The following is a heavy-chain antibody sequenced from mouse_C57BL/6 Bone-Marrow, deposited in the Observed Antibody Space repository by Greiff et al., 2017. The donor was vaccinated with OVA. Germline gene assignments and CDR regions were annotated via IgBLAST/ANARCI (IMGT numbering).Heavy chain of an antibody. CDR3: TRGDYSWFAY. J-gene: IGHJ3*01. CDR1: GYTFTDYE. V-gene: IGHV1-15*01. CDR2: IDPETGGT. D-gene: IGHD1-1*01. Sequence: QVQLQQSGAELVRPGASVTLSCKASGYTFTDYEMHWVKQTPVHGLVWIGAIDPETGGTAYNQKFKGKAILTADKSSSTAYMELRSLTSEDSAVYYCTRGDYSWFAYWGQGTLVTVSA.